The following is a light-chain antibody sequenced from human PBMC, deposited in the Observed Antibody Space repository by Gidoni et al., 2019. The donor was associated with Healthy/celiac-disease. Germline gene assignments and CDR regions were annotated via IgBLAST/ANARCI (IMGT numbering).Light chain of an antibody. Sequence: EIVLTQSPGTLSLSPGERATLSCRASQSVSSSYLAWYQQKPGQAPRLLIYGASSRATGIPDRFSGSGSGTVFPLTISRLEPEDFAVYYCQQYGSSPWTFGQETKVEIK. J-gene: IGKJ1*01. V-gene: IGKV3-20*01. CDR3: QQYGSSPWT. CDR1: QSVSSSY. CDR2: GAS.